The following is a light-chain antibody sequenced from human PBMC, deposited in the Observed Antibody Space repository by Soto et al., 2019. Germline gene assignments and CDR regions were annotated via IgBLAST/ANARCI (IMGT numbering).Light chain of an antibody. CDR3: QRYHNWPPQYT. CDR2: GAS. Sequence: EIVMTQSPAYLSVSPGDGATLSCRASQSVASNVAWYQQKPGQGPRLLIHGASTRAVGVPARFSGSGSGTDFTLTISSLQSEDFAVYYCQRYHNWPPQYTFGQGTKLQIK. J-gene: IGKJ2*01. V-gene: IGKV3-15*01. CDR1: QSVASN.